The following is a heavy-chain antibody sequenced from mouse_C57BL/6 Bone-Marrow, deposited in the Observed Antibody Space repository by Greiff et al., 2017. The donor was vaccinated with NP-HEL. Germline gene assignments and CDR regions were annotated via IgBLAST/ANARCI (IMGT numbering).Heavy chain of an antibody. CDR1: GFTFSSYA. Sequence: DVMLVESGGGLVKPGGSLKLSCAASGFTFSSYAMSWVRQTPEKRLEWVATISDGGSYTYYPDNVKGRFTISRDNAKNNLYLQMSHLKSEDTAMYYCARDRWLLPPYAMDYWGQGTSVTVSS. CDR2: ISDGGSYT. V-gene: IGHV5-4*01. J-gene: IGHJ4*01. CDR3: ARDRWLLPPYAMDY. D-gene: IGHD2-3*01.